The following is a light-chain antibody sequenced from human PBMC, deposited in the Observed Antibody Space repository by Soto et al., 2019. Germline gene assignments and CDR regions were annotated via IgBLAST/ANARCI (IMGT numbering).Light chain of an antibody. CDR3: QQYHNWPIT. Sequence: EIAMTQSPATPSVSPGESSTLSFRASQSVSSNLAWHQQKPGQAPRILMYDASTRATGISARFSGSGSGTEFTLTISSLQSEDFAVYYCQQYHNWPITFGQGTRLEIK. CDR2: DAS. V-gene: IGKV3-15*01. J-gene: IGKJ5*01. CDR1: QSVSSN.